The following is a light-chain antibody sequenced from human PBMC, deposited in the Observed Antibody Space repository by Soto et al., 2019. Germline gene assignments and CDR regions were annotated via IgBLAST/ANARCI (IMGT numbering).Light chain of an antibody. CDR1: SSDVGAYNY. CDR3: SSYTTTASLV. V-gene: IGLV2-14*01. CDR2: EVT. Sequence: QSALTQPASVSGSPGQSITISCTGTSSDVGAYNYVSWYQQHPGKVPKLIIYEVTNRPSGVSNRFSGSKSGNTASLTISGLQAEDEADYYCSSYTTTASLVFGGGTQLTVL. J-gene: IGLJ2*01.